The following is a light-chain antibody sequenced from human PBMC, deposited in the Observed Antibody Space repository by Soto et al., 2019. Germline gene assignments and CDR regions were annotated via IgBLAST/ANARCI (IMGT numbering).Light chain of an antibody. Sequence: QSALTQPPSASGSPGQSVTISCTGSSSDVGGYVYVSWDQSLPGEAPNITIYEVIMRPSGVTDRLSGSMCGCAASLTASGLWIEEEADYCCRSYTGGTPSYVYGTGTKATV. CDR1: SSDVGGYVY. CDR3: RSYTGGTPSYV. V-gene: IGLV2-8*01. CDR2: EVI. J-gene: IGLJ1*01.